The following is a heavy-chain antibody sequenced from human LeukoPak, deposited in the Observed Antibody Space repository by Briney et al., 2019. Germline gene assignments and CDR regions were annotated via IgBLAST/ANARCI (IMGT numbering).Heavy chain of an antibody. CDR3: ATAKRSFGELLYFGY. D-gene: IGHD3-10*01. CDR1: GYTLTELS. CDR2: FDPEDGET. Sequence: ASVKVSCKVSGYTLTELSMHWVRQAPGKGLEWMGGFDPEDGETIYAQKFQGRVTMTEDTSTDTAYMELSSLRSEDTAVYYCATAKRSFGELLYFGYWGQGTLVIVSS. V-gene: IGHV1-24*01. J-gene: IGHJ4*02.